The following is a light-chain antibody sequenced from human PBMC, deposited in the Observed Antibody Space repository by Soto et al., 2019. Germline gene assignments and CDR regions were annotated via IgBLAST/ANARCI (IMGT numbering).Light chain of an antibody. V-gene: IGKV1-27*01. Sequence: DSQMTQSPSSLSASVGTRVSITCRASQDIRNYLAWYQQKPGKVPKVLIYAASTLQPGVPSRFSGSGSGTDFTLTINSLQPDDIATYYCQNYDSAPITFGQGTRLEIK. CDR1: QDIRNY. J-gene: IGKJ5*01. CDR3: QNYDSAPIT. CDR2: AAS.